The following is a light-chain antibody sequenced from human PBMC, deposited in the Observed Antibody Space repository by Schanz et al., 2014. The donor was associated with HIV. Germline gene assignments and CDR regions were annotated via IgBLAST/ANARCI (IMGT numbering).Light chain of an antibody. Sequence: QSVLTQPPSVSGAPGQRVTISCTGGSSNIGAGYDVHWYQHRPGTTPKLLIYVNINRPSGVPDRFSGSKSGTSASLAISGLQADDEADYYCAAWDDSLSGNWVFGGGTKLTVL. V-gene: IGLV1-40*01. CDR3: AAWDDSLSGNWV. CDR2: VNI. CDR1: SSNIGAGYD. J-gene: IGLJ3*02.